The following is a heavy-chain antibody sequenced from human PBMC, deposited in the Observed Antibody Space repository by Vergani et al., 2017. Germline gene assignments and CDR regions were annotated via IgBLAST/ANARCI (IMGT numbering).Heavy chain of an antibody. CDR3: AKEHGVWFGELSDY. Sequence: QVQLVESGGGVVQPGGSLRLSCAASGFTFSSYGMHWVRQAPGKGLEWVAFIRDDGSNKYYADSVKGRFTISRDNSKNTLYLQMNSLRAEDTAVYYCAKEHGVWFGELSDYWGQGTLVTVSS. V-gene: IGHV3-30*02. CDR2: IRDDGSNK. D-gene: IGHD3-10*01. J-gene: IGHJ4*02. CDR1: GFTFSSYG.